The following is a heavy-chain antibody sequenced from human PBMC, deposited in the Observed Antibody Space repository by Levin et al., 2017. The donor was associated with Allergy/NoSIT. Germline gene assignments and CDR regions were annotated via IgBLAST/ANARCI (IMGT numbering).Heavy chain of an antibody. CDR2: MSDDGTTK. Sequence: GGSLRLSCAASGFSFSTYVFHWVRQAPGKGLEWVAVMSDDGTTKFYADSVKGRFAISRDNSKNTVYLHMKSLRTDDAAVYYCTRLDYWGRGTLVAVPS. V-gene: IGHV3-30*09. CDR1: GFSFSTYV. CDR3: TRLDY. D-gene: IGHD6-25*01. J-gene: IGHJ4*01.